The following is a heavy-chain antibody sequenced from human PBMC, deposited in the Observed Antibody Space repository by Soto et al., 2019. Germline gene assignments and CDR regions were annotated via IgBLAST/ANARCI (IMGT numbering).Heavy chain of an antibody. CDR1: GFTLSSYG. CDR2: IWHDDK. J-gene: IGHJ4*02. Sequence: GGSLRLSCAASGFTLSSYGMHWVRQAPGKGLEWVAVIWHDDKYYVNSVKGRFTISRDNSKNTLYLQMSSLRAEDTAVYYCARDQILYGGNSFDSWSQGTLVTVSS. CDR3: ARDQILYGGNSFDS. V-gene: IGHV3-33*01. D-gene: IGHD2-15*01.